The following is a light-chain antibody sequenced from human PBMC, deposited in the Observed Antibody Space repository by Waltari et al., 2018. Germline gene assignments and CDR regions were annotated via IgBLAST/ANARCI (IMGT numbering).Light chain of an antibody. CDR2: DVS. V-gene: IGLV2-11*01. Sequence: QSALTQSRSVSGSPGQSVTISCTGTSSDAGGYNYVSWYQQHPGKAPKLRIYDVSKRPSGVPDRFSGSKSGNTASLTISGLQAEDEADYYCCSYAGSYTVVFGGGTKLTVL. CDR3: CSYAGSYTVV. J-gene: IGLJ2*01. CDR1: SSDAGGYNY.